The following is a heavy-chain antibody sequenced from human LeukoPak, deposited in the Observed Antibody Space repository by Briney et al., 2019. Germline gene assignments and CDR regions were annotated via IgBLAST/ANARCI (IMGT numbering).Heavy chain of an antibody. CDR1: CGSISSGSYC. D-gene: IGHD3-10*01. V-gene: IGHV4-61*09. CDR2: IHTSGNT. J-gene: IGHJ5*02. Sequence: PSQTLSLTCTVSCGSISSGSYCWSWIRQPAGKGLEWIGHIHTSGNTNYNPSLKSRVTISVDTSKNQFSLKLKSVTAADTAVYYCARGGYYGSGNDFRFDPWGQGTLVTVSS. CDR3: ARGGYYGSGNDFRFDP.